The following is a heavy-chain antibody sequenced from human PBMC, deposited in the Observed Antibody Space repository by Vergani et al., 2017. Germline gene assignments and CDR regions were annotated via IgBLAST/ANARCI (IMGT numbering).Heavy chain of an antibody. CDR3: ARWHGFLHSFDD. CDR2: IYHVGST. CDR1: GGSISSSSYY. D-gene: IGHD3-10*01. Sequence: QLQLQESGPGLVKPSETLSLTCTVSGGSISSSSYYWGWIRQPPEKGLEWIGLIYHVGSTYYNPSLKSRVTISVDTSKNQFSLKLSSVTAADTAVYYCARWHGFLHSFDDWGQGTLVTVSS. J-gene: IGHJ4*02. V-gene: IGHV4-39*01.